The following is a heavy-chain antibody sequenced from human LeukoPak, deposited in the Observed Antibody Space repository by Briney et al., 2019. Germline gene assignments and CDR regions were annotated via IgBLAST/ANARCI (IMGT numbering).Heavy chain of an antibody. D-gene: IGHD2-15*01. V-gene: IGHV3-74*01. CDR2: IDSDASRT. J-gene: IGHJ3*01. CDR1: GFTFNNYW. Sequence: GGSLRLSCAVSGFTFNNYWIHWVRQVPGKDLVWVSRIDSDASRTNYADSVKGRFTISRDNVKNMVYLQMSSLTVEDTAVYYCARYCNGDTCDGALDLWGQGTLVTVSS. CDR3: ARYCNGDTCDGALDL.